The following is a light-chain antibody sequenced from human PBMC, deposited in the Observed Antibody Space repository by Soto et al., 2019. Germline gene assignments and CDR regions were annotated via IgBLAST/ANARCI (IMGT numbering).Light chain of an antibody. CDR1: SSNIGAGYD. CDR2: GNS. V-gene: IGLV1-40*01. J-gene: IGLJ1*01. CDR3: QSYDSSLSGSV. Sequence: QSVLTQAPSVSGAPGQRVTISCTGSSSNIGAGYDVHWYQQRPGTAPKLLIYGNSNRPSGVPDRFSGSKSGTSASLAITGLQAEDEADYYCQSYDSSLSGSVFGTGTKLTVL.